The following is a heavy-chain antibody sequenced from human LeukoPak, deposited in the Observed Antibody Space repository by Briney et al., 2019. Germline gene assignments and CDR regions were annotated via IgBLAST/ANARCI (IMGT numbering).Heavy chain of an antibody. J-gene: IGHJ4*02. Sequence: PGRSLRLSCAASGFTFSSYAMHWVRQAPGKGLEWVAVISYDGSNKYYADSVKGRFTISRDNSKNTLYLQMNSLRAEDTAVYYCARSPRYFDWFFDYWAREPWPPSPQ. D-gene: IGHD3-9*01. CDR3: ARSPRYFDWFFDY. CDR2: ISYDGSNK. CDR1: GFTFSSYA. V-gene: IGHV3-30*04.